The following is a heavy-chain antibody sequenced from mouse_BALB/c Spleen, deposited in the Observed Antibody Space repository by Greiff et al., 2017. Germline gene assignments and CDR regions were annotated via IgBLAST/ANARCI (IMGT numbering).Heavy chain of an antibody. V-gene: IGHV1-9*01. CDR3: ARGLLRLAWFAY. Sequence: VQLQQSGAELMKPGASVKISCKATGYTFSSYWIEWVKQRPGHGLEWIGEILPGSGSTNYNEKFKGKATFTADTSSNTAYMQLSSLTSEDSAVYYCARGLLRLAWFAYWGQGTLVTVSA. J-gene: IGHJ3*01. CDR1: GYTFSSYW. D-gene: IGHD1-2*01. CDR2: ILPGSGST.